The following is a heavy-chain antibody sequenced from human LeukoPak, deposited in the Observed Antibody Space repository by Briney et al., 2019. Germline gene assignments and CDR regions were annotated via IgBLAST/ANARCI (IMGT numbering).Heavy chain of an antibody. CDR1: GYTFTDYY. CDR3: TRGVRIVALGTIDY. J-gene: IGHJ4*02. V-gene: IGHV1-2*02. CDR2: ISPNSGGT. D-gene: IGHD6-13*01. Sequence: ASVKVSCKASGYTFTDYYMHWVRQAPGQGLEWMGWISPNSGGTDYAQKFQGRVTLTRDTSISTAYMELSTLRSDDTAVYYCTRGVRIVALGTIDYWGQGTLVTVSS.